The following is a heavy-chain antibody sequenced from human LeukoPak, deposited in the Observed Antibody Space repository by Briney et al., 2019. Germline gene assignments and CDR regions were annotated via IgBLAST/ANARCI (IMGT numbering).Heavy chain of an antibody. D-gene: IGHD1-26*01. CDR3: ARHYSGNSGWFDP. V-gene: IGHV1-3*01. CDR2: INAGYGNT. CDR1: GYTFTSYA. J-gene: IGHJ5*02. Sequence: ASVTVSCKASGYTFTSYAIHWVRQAPGQRLEWMGWINAGYGNTKYSQTFQGRATITRDTSANTAYMDLSSLRSEDTAVYYCARHYSGNSGWFDPWGQGTLVTVSS.